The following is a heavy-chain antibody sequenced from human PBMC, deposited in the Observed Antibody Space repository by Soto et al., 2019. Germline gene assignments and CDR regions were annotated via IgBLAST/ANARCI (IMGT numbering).Heavy chain of an antibody. CDR2: IVVGSGNT. V-gene: IGHV1-58*02. J-gene: IGHJ3*02. CDR3: AADVRIVGATGAFAI. Sequence: SVKVSCKASGVTFTSSAMQWVRQARGQRLEWIGWIVVGSGNTNYAQKFQERVTITRDMSTSTAYMELSSLRSEDTAVYYCAADVRIVGATGAFAIWGQGTMVTVSS. CDR1: GVTFTSSA. D-gene: IGHD1-26*01.